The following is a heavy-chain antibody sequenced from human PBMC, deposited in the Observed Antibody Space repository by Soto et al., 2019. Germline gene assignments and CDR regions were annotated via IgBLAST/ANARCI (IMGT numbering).Heavy chain of an antibody. J-gene: IGHJ4*02. Sequence: PGXSRRLSCAASGFTFSSYAMSWVRQAPGKGLEWVSAISGSGGSTYYADSVKGRFTISRDNSKNTLYLQMNSLRAEDTAVYYCAKDREYYDSSGYSDYWGQGTLVTAPQ. CDR1: GFTFSSYA. D-gene: IGHD3-22*01. CDR3: AKDREYYDSSGYSDY. V-gene: IGHV3-23*01. CDR2: ISGSGGST.